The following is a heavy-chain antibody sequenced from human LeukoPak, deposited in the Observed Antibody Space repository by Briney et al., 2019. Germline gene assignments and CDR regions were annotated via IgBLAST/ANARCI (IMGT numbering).Heavy chain of an antibody. Sequence: SVKVSCKASGGTFSSYTMSWVRQAPGQGLEWMGRIIPILGIANYAQKFQGRLTITADKPTSTAYMELSSLRSEDTAVYYCAESGAYCGGDCYSGSFDYWGQGTLVTVSS. D-gene: IGHD2-21*01. CDR3: AESGAYCGGDCYSGSFDY. V-gene: IGHV1-69*02. CDR1: GGTFSSYT. CDR2: IIPILGIA. J-gene: IGHJ4*02.